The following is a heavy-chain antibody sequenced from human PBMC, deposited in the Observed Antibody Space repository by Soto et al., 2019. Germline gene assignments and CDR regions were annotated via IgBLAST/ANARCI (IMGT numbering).Heavy chain of an antibody. CDR3: ARQQAYDFWGGYHTVDP. CDR2: ICYDGSNK. J-gene: IGHJ5*02. Sequence: GGSLRLSCAASGFTFSSYGMHWVRQAPGKGLEWVAVICYDGSNKYYADSVKGRFTISRHNSKNSLYLQMNSLRAEDTAVYYCARQQAYDFWGGYHTVDPWGQGTLVTVSS. V-gene: IGHV3-33*01. D-gene: IGHD3-3*01. CDR1: GFTFSSYG.